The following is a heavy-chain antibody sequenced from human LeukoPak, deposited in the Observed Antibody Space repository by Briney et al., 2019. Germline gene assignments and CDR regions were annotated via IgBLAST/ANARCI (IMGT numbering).Heavy chain of an antibody. V-gene: IGHV4-61*02. CDR1: DGSTNNESYY. CDR2: IHPTGNT. D-gene: IGHD6-6*01. CDR3: ASHYSRSGIDAFDI. J-gene: IGHJ3*02. Sequence: PSQTLSLTCTASDGSTNNESYYWSWIRQPAGKGLEWIGRIHPTGNTMCNPSLESRVTISIDTSKNQFSLKLSSVTAADTAVYYCASHYSRSGIDAFDIWGQGTVFTVSS.